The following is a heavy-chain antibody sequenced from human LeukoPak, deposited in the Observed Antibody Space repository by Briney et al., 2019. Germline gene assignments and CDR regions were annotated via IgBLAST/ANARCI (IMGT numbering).Heavy chain of an antibody. J-gene: IGHJ5*02. D-gene: IGHD6-13*01. Sequence: SVKVSCKASGGTFSSYAISWVRHAPGQGLEWMGRIIPILGIANYAQKFQGRVTITADKSTSTAYMELSSLRSEDTAVYYCAREVAAAGDRPWFDPWGQGTLVTVSS. CDR3: AREVAAAGDRPWFDP. CDR1: GGTFSSYA. CDR2: IIPILGIA. V-gene: IGHV1-69*04.